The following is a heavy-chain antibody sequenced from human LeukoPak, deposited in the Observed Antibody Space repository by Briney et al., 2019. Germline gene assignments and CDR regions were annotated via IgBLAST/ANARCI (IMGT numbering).Heavy chain of an antibody. Sequence: ASVKVSCKASGGTFSSYAISWVRQAPGQGLEWMGGIIPIFGTANYAQKFQGRVTITADESTSTAYMELSSLRSEDTAAYYCARVGYSGGAYYYYMDVWGKGTTVTVSS. CDR2: IIPIFGTA. CDR1: GGTFSSYA. V-gene: IGHV1-69*13. D-gene: IGHD1-26*01. CDR3: ARVGYSGGAYYYYMDV. J-gene: IGHJ6*03.